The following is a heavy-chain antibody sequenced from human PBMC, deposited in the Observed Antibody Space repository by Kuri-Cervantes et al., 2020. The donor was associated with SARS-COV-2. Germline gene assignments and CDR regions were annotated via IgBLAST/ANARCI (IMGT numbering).Heavy chain of an antibody. CDR3: ATSGYYDFWSGYYFDY. Sequence: SETLSLTCAVYGGPFSGYYWSWIRQPPGKGLEWIGEINHSGSTNYNPSLKSRVAISLDTSKNQFSLKLSSVTAADTAVYYCATSGYYDFWSGYYFDYWGQGTLVTVSS. D-gene: IGHD3-3*01. CDR2: INHSGST. J-gene: IGHJ4*02. CDR1: GGPFSGYY. V-gene: IGHV4-34*01.